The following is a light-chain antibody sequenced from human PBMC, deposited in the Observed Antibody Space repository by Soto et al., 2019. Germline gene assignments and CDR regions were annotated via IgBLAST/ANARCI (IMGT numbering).Light chain of an antibody. J-gene: IGKJ1*01. CDR3: QQYAYWPET. CDR1: QSISRS. V-gene: IGKV3-15*01. Sequence: EIVLTQSPAILSVYPGERATLSCRASQSISRSLAWYQQKPGQAPRLLISDASTRATGIPARFSGSGSGTEFTLTISSLQSEDFAVYYCQQYAYWPETFGQGTKVDI. CDR2: DAS.